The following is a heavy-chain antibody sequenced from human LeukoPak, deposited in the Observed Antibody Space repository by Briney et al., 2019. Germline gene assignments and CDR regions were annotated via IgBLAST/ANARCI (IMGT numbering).Heavy chain of an antibody. J-gene: IGHJ4*02. CDR1: GFTFSSYS. CDR3: ARDKLTYYYDSSGYYDY. Sequence: GGSLRLSCAASGFTFSSYSMNWVRQAPGKGLEWVSSISGSSSYIYYADSVKGRFTISRDNAKNSLYLQMNSLRAEDTAVYYCARDKLTYYYDSSGYYDYWGQGTLVTVSS. CDR2: ISGSSSYI. D-gene: IGHD3-22*01. V-gene: IGHV3-21*04.